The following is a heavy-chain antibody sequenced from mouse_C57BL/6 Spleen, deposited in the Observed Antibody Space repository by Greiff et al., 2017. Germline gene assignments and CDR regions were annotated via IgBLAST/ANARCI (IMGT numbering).Heavy chain of an antibody. Sequence: VQRVESGPGLVQPSQSLSITCTVSGFSLTSYGVYWVRQSPGKGLEWLGGIWRGGSTNYNAAFMSRLSITKDNSNSQVFFKMNSLQADDTAIYYCAKDSSGPAYWGQGTLVTVSA. CDR1: GFSLTSYG. D-gene: IGHD3-2*02. J-gene: IGHJ3*01. V-gene: IGHV2-5*01. CDR3: AKDSSGPAY. CDR2: IWRGGST.